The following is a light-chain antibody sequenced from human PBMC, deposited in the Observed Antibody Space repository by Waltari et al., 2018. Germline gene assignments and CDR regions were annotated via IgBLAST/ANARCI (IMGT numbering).Light chain of an antibody. Sequence: QSALTQPASVSGSPGQSIPISCTGSSRDIGSSDYVSLYQQSPGKAPKLIIYDIGTRPSGVSDRFSGSKSGNTASLTISGLQAEDESDYYCCAYTSSSSLGVFGTGTKVTVL. V-gene: IGLV2-14*03. CDR3: CAYTSSSSLGV. J-gene: IGLJ1*01. CDR2: DIG. CDR1: SRDIGSSDY.